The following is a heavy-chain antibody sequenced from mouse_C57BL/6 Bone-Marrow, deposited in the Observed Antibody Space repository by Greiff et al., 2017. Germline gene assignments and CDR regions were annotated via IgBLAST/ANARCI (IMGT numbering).Heavy chain of an antibody. Sequence: EVQVVESGGGLVQPGESVKLSCESNEYEFPSHDMPWVRKTPEQRLELVAAINSDGGSTYYPETMESSFTITKDNTKKTLYLQMSSLRSEDTALYYCATRGYDYGWFAYWGQGTLVTVSA. CDR1: EYEFPSHD. CDR2: INSDGGST. D-gene: IGHD2-4*01. CDR3: ATRGYDYGWFAY. V-gene: IGHV5-2*01. J-gene: IGHJ3*01.